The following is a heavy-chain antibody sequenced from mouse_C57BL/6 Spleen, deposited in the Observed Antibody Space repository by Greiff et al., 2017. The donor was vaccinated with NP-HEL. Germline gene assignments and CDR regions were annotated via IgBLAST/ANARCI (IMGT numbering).Heavy chain of an antibody. J-gene: IGHJ4*01. V-gene: IGHV3-6*01. CDR2: ISYDGSN. Sequence: EVQLQESGPGLVKPSQSLSLTCSVTGYSITSGYYWNWIRQFPGNKLEWMGYISYDGSNNYNPSLKNRISITRDTSKNQFFLKLNSVTTEDTATYYCAREPYGSSPSYAMDYWGQGTSVTVSS. CDR1: GYSITSGYY. CDR3: AREPYGSSPSYAMDY. D-gene: IGHD1-1*01.